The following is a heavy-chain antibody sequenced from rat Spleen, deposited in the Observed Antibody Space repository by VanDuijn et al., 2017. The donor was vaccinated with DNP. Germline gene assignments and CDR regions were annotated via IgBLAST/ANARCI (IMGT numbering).Heavy chain of an antibody. V-gene: IGHV5-7*01. CDR3: ATERLGEGY. CDR1: GFTFSDYY. CDR2: ISHDGSST. J-gene: IGHJ2*01. Sequence: EVQLVESGGDLVQPGRSLKLFCAASGFTFSDYYMAWFRQAPRKGLEWVATISHDGSSTDYRDSVKGRFTIIRDNAKATLYLQRDSLRSEDTATYSCATERLGEGYWGQGVMVTVSS. D-gene: IGHD5-1*01.